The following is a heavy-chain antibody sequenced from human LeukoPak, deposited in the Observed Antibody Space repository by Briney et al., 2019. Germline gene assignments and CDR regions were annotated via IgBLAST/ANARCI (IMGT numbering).Heavy chain of an antibody. CDR2: ISSSGTI. V-gene: IGHV3-48*02. CDR1: GFTFSSYS. J-gene: IGHJ4*02. Sequence: PGGSLRLSCAASGFTFSSYSMKWVRQAPGKGLEWVSYISSSGTIYYADSVKGRFTISRDNAKNSLYLQMNSLRDEDTAVYYCARDQSDYYGSGSYSEGSYWGQGTLVTVSS. D-gene: IGHD3-10*01. CDR3: ARDQSDYYGSGSYSEGSY.